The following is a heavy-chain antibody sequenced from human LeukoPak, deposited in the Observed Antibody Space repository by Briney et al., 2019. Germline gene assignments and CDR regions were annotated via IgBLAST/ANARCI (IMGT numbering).Heavy chain of an antibody. Sequence: GGSLRLSCAASGFTFSSYAMSWVRQAPGKGLEWVSAISGSGGSTYYADSVKGRFTISRDNSKNTLYLQMNSLRAEDTAVYYCAKTGGDYGDYHVDYWGQGTLVTVSS. CDR3: AKTGGDYGDYHVDY. CDR1: GFTFSSYA. V-gene: IGHV3-23*01. J-gene: IGHJ4*02. CDR2: ISGSGGST. D-gene: IGHD4-17*01.